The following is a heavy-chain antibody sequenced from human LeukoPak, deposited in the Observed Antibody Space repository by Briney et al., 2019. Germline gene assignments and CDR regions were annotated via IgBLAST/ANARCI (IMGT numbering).Heavy chain of an antibody. J-gene: IGHJ2*01. CDR3: TKKDGYNLNSDL. CDR2: ISGSGGST. V-gene: IGHV3-23*01. Sequence: PGGSLRLSCAASRLSFSDYDMSWVRQAPGKGLEWVSTISGSGGSTFYADSVRGRFTISRDNSKNTLYLQINSLRAEDTAVCYCTKKDGYNLNSDLWGRGTLVTVSS. D-gene: IGHD5-24*01. CDR1: RLSFSDYD.